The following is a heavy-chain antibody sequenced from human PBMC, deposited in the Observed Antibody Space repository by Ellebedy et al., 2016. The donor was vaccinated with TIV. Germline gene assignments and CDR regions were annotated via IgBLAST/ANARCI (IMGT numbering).Heavy chain of an antibody. V-gene: IGHV1-8*01. CDR3: ARGPFMITFGGVIMDV. D-gene: IGHD3-16*02. J-gene: IGHJ6*02. CDR2: MNPNSGNT. CDR1: GYTFTSYD. Sequence: AASVKVSCKASGYTFTSYDINWVRQATGQGLEWMGWMNPNSGNTEYAQKFQGRVTMTRNTSITTAFMELSSLRSEDTAVYYCARGPFMITFGGVIMDVWGQGTTVIVSS.